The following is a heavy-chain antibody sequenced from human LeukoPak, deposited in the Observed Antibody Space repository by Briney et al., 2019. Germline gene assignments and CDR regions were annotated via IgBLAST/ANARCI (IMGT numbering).Heavy chain of an antibody. CDR3: ASRLYGMDV. CDR2: IYPGDSDT. J-gene: IGHJ6*04. V-gene: IGHV5-51*01. CDR1: GYSFNSYR. D-gene: IGHD3-22*01. Sequence: GESLEISFQGSGYSFNSYRMGWVPQMPGKGLEWMGIIYPGDSDTRYSPSFQGQVTLSAEKSISAAYLQWSSLKASDTAMYYCASRLYGMDVWGKGTTVTVSS.